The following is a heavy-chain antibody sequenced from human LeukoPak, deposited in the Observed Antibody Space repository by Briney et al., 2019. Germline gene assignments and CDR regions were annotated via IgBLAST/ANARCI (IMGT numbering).Heavy chain of an antibody. V-gene: IGHV4-39*01. CDR3: TRIYSYGVWYFDY. J-gene: IGHJ4*02. CDR1: GGSVSSSIYY. D-gene: IGHD5-18*01. Sequence: SETLSLTCTVSGGSVSSSIYYWVWIRQPPGKGLEWIGSIYYSGSTYYNPSLKSRVTISVDTCKNQFSLKLSSVTAADTAVYYCTRIYSYGVWYFDYWGQGTLVTVSS. CDR2: IYYSGST.